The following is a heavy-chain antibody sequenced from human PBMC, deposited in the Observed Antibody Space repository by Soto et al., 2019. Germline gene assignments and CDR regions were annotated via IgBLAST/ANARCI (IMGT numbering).Heavy chain of an antibody. J-gene: IGHJ4*02. D-gene: IGHD2-2*01. CDR2: MNPNSGNT. V-gene: IGHV1-8*01. CDR1: GYTFTSYD. CDR3: ARAYCSSTSCFSDFDY. Sequence: ASVKVSCKASGYTFTSYDINWVRQATGQGLEWMGWMNPNSGNTGYAQKFQGRVTMTRNTSISTAYMELSSLRSEDTAVYYCARAYCSSTSCFSDFDYWGQGTLVTVSS.